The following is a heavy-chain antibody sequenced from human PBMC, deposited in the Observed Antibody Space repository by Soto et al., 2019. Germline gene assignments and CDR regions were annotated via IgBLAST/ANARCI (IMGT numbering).Heavy chain of an antibody. CDR2: INPNSGDT. CDR3: ARGHXSSTSCYGSDYYYGLDV. D-gene: IGHD2-2*01. J-gene: IGHJ6*02. Sequence: ASVKVSCKASGYTFTGYYMHWVRQAPGQGLEWMGWINPNSGDTSYAQKFQGRVTMTRDTSITTAYMELSRLRSDDTAVYYCARGHXSSTSCYGSDYYYGLDVWGQGTTVTVSS. CDR1: GYTFTGYY. V-gene: IGHV1-2*02.